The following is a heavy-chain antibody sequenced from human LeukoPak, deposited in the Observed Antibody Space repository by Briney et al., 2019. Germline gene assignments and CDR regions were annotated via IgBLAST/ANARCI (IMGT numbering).Heavy chain of an antibody. CDR2: IYYSGST. D-gene: IGHD1-26*01. J-gene: IGHJ4*02. V-gene: IGHV4-59*01. CDR1: GGSISNYY. Sequence: PSETLCLTCTVSGGSISNYYWSRIRQPPGKGLEWIGYIYYSGSTNYNPSLKSRVTISVDTSKNQFSLKLSSVTAADTAVYYCGSQEGAKEYRGQGTLVTVSS. CDR3: GSQEGAKEY.